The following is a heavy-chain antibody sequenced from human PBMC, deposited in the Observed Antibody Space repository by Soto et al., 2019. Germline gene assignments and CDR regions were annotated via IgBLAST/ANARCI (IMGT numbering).Heavy chain of an antibody. V-gene: IGHV3-7*03. CDR1: GFSFGDYW. CDR2: MKKDGSEK. D-gene: IGHD3-3*01. Sequence: PGGSLRLSCAASGFSFGDYWMSWVRQAPGKGLEWVAHMKKDGSEKYYVDSVKGRFSVSRDNSKNSLYLQMDSLRAEDTAVYCCAKLGSGYYTGLYFDYWGQGTLVTVSS. J-gene: IGHJ4*02. CDR3: AKLGSGYYTGLYFDY.